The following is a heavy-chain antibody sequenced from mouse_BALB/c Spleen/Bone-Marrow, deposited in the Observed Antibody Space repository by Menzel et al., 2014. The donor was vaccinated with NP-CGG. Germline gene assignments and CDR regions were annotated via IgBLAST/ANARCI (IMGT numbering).Heavy chain of an antibody. J-gene: IGHJ4*01. CDR3: TRDGKGNYDYAMDY. Sequence: VQLKESGGGLVKPGGSLKLSCAASGFTFSSYTMSWVRQTPEKRLEWVATISSGGSYTYYPDTVKGRFTISRDNDKNTLYLQMSSLKSEDTAMYYCTRDGKGNYDYAMDYWGQGTSVTVSS. V-gene: IGHV5-6-4*01. CDR1: GFTFSSYT. CDR2: ISSGGSYT. D-gene: IGHD2-1*01.